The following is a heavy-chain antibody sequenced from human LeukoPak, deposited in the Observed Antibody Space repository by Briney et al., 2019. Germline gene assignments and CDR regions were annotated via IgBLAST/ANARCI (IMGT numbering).Heavy chain of an antibody. Sequence: SGGSLXLSCXASGFFFSNXXMXXXRQAPGXXXXWVSGLSSSGGSTFXADSVKGRFTISRDNSKNTVYLQMNSLRGEDTAIYYCARGVTVTTDFWGQGTLVTVSS. CDR2: LSSSGGST. CDR1: GFFFSNXX. V-gene: IGHV3-23*01. D-gene: IGHD4-17*01. J-gene: IGHJ4*02. CDR3: ARGVTVTTDF.